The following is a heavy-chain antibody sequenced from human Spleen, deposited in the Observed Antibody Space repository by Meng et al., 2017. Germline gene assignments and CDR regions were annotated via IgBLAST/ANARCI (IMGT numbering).Heavy chain of an antibody. Sequence: GESLKISCAASGFTFSTAWMTWVRQAPGKGLEWVSVIYSGGSTYYADSVKGRFTISRDNSKNTLYLQMNSLRAEDTAVYYCARDLAIAVAGTDYYYYYGMDVWGQGTTVTVSS. CDR2: IYSGGST. J-gene: IGHJ6*02. CDR1: GFTFSTAW. D-gene: IGHD6-19*01. V-gene: IGHV3-66*01. CDR3: ARDLAIAVAGTDYYYYYGMDV.